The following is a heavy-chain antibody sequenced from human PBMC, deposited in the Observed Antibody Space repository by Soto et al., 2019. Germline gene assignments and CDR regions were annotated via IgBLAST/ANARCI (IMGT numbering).Heavy chain of an antibody. V-gene: IGHV4-59*01. Sequence: QVQLPESGPRLVKPSETLSLTCSVSGGSTSNYFWSWIRQPPGKGLEWIGYIFYSGSFKYNPSLKSRVTISAYTSKKQFSLMLRSVTAADTAVYYCARTLESGYEGEFYFGSWGLGTQVTVSS. CDR2: IFYSGSF. D-gene: IGHD5-12*01. J-gene: IGHJ4*02. CDR1: GGSTSNYF. CDR3: ARTLESGYEGEFYFGS.